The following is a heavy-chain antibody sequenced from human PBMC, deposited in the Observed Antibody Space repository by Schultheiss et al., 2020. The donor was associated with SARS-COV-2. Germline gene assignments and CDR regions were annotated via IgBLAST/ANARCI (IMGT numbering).Heavy chain of an antibody. CDR3: ARLSAVGAVFDY. CDR1: GGSFSGYY. D-gene: IGHD1-26*01. CDR2: INHSGST. J-gene: IGHJ4*02. V-gene: IGHV4-34*01. Sequence: SETLSLTCAVYGGSFSGYYWSWIRQTPGKGLEWIGEINHSGSTNYNPSLKSRVTISVYTSKNQFSLKLSSVTAADTAVYYCARLSAVGAVFDYWGQGTLVTVSS.